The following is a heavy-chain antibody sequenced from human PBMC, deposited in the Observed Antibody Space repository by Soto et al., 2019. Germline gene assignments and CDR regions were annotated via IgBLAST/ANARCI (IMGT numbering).Heavy chain of an antibody. V-gene: IGHV4-59*08. D-gene: IGHD2-15*01. J-gene: IGHJ4*02. CDR1: GGSISSYY. CDR2: IYYSGST. CDR3: ARLGPGSFCSGGSCLDY. Sequence: QVQLQESGPGLVKPSETLSLTCTVSGGSISSYYWSWIRQPPGKGLEWIGYIYYSGSTNYNPSLKSRVTISVDTSKNQFSLKLSSVTAADTAVYYCARLGPGSFCSGGSCLDYWGQGTLVTVSS.